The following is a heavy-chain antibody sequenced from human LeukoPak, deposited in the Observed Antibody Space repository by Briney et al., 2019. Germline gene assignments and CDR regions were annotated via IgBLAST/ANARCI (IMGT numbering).Heavy chain of an antibody. CDR3: ASYISGAQQNYHYYYMDV. CDR1: GGTFNSYA. V-gene: IGHV1-69*06. Sequence: SVKVSCKASGGTFNSYAISWVRQAPGQGLEWMGGIIPIFGTANYAKKFQGRVTITADRSRSTAYMELSSLRSEDTAFYYCASYISGAQQNYHYYYMDVWGKGTTVTVSS. J-gene: IGHJ6*03. D-gene: IGHD3-22*01. CDR2: IIPIFGTA.